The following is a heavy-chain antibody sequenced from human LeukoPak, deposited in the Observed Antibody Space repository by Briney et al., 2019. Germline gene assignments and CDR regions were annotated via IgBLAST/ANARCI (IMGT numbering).Heavy chain of an antibody. CDR2: IYNSGST. V-gene: IGHV4-59*01. Sequence: SETLSLTCAVSGVAISTYYRSWIRQPPGKGLEWIGYIYNSGSTNYTPSLESRVTISVETSKNTFSLQLRTLRPECTGVYYCARMGLAGFDPGGEGTLVTVS. CDR3: ARMGLAGFDP. CDR1: GVAISTYY. D-gene: IGHD6-25*01. J-gene: IGHJ5*02.